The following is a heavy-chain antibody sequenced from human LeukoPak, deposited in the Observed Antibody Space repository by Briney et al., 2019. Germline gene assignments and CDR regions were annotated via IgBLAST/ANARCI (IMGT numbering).Heavy chain of an antibody. Sequence: GESLKISCKGSGYSFTSYWIGWVRQMPGKGLEWMGIIYPGDSDTRYSPSFQGQVTISADKFISTAYLQWSSLKASDTAMCYCARWRYGDALNYYYMDVWGKGTTVTVSS. CDR2: IYPGDSDT. CDR3: ARWRYGDALNYYYMDV. J-gene: IGHJ6*03. CDR1: GYSFTSYW. D-gene: IGHD4-17*01. V-gene: IGHV5-51*01.